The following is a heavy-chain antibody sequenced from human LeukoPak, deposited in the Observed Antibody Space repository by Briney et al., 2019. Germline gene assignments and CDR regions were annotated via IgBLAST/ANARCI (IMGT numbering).Heavy chain of an antibody. V-gene: IGHV3-30-3*01. CDR3: ARPDDSESFYRANHY. Sequence: GGSLRLSCVASGFSFNSYALHWVRQAPGKGLEWVAVISKDGNNKYYAGSVKGRFTISRDNSNNTLSLQMNGLRVEDTAIYHCARPDDSESFYRANHYWGRGTLVTVS. J-gene: IGHJ4*02. D-gene: IGHD3-10*01. CDR1: GFSFNSYA. CDR2: ISKDGNNK.